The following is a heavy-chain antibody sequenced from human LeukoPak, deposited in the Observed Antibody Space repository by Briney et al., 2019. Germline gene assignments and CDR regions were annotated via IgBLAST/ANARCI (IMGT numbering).Heavy chain of an antibody. D-gene: IGHD6-13*01. Sequence: SETLSLTCTVSGGSISSSSYYWGWIRQPPGKGLEWIGSIYYIGSTYYSASLKSRVTISVDTSKNQFSLKLSSVTAADTAVYYCARHYHSSSWYYYYGMDVWGQGTTVTVSS. V-gene: IGHV4-39*01. CDR1: GGSISSSSYY. CDR3: ARHYHSSSWYYYYGMDV. CDR2: IYYIGST. J-gene: IGHJ6*02.